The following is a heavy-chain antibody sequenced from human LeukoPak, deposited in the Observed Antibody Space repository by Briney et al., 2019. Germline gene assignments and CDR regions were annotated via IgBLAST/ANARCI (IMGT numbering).Heavy chain of an antibody. V-gene: IGHV4-59*12. Sequence: SETLSLTCTVSGGSISSYYWSWIRQPPGKGLEWIGYIYHSGSTYYNPSLKSRVTISVDTSKNQFSLKLSSVTAADTAVYYCARDLFDYSNYGRYFDYWGQGTLVTVSS. CDR2: IYHSGST. D-gene: IGHD4-11*01. J-gene: IGHJ4*02. CDR3: ARDLFDYSNYGRYFDY. CDR1: GGSISSYY.